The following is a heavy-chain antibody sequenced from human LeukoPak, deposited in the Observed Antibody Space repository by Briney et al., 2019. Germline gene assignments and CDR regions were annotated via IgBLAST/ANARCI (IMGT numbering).Heavy chain of an antibody. J-gene: IGHJ5*02. Sequence: SETLSLTCTVSGGSISSYYWSWIRQPPGKGLEWIGYIYYSGSINYNPSLKSRVTIPVDTSKNQFSLKLSSVTAADTAVYYCASTTGTTGGGLGAWGQGTLVTVSS. V-gene: IGHV4-59*01. D-gene: IGHD1-7*01. CDR1: GGSISSYY. CDR3: ASTTGTTGGGLGA. CDR2: IYYSGSI.